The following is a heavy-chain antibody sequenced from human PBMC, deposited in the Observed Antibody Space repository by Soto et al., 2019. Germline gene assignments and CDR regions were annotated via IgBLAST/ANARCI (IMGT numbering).Heavy chain of an antibody. D-gene: IGHD2-15*01. CDR2: ISYDGSDK. CDR1: GFTFSSYG. Sequence: PGGSLRLSCAASGFTFSSYGMHWVRQAPGKGLEWVAVISYDGSDKYYADSVKGRFTISRDNSNNTLYLQMDSLRAEDTAVYYCAKGVVVANTYFQHWGQGTLVNVSS. V-gene: IGHV3-30*18. CDR3: AKGVVVANTYFQH. J-gene: IGHJ1*01.